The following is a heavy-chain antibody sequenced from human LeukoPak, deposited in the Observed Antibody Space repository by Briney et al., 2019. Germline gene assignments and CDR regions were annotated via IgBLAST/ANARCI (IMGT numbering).Heavy chain of an antibody. J-gene: IGHJ4*02. Sequence: GGSLRLSCAASGFTFSSYAMYWVRQAPGKGLEWVSGIFGSGGSTHYADSVKGRFTISRDNSKNTVYLQMNSLRAEDTAVYYCARLNVGGSYGYWGQGTLVTVSS. CDR3: ARLNVGGSYGY. CDR2: IFGSGGST. V-gene: IGHV3-23*01. D-gene: IGHD1-26*01. CDR1: GFTFSSYA.